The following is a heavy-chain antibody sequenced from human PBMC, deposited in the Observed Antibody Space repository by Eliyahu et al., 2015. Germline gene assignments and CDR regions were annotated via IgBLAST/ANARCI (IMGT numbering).Heavy chain of an antibody. D-gene: IGHD2-15*01. J-gene: IGHJ4*02. Sequence: ETQLVESGGGLVQPGGSLRXSCAASGFTVSDNWMTWXPQAPGKGLEWVSLIHSAAGAYYADSAKGRFTISRDDSKNTLYLQMNSLRAEDTAVYYCTRAVGSWFFDYWGQGTLVTVSS. CDR1: GFTVSDNW. CDR3: TRAVGSWFFDY. V-gene: IGHV3-66*01. CDR2: IHSAAGA.